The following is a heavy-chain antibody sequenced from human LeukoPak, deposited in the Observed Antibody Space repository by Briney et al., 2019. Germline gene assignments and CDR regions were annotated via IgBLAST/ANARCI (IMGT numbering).Heavy chain of an antibody. J-gene: IGHJ1*01. CDR3: ARAGIAAAGTIRGVKYFQH. CDR2: INHSGST. D-gene: IGHD6-13*01. Sequence: SSETLSLTCAVYGGSFSGYYWSWIRQPPGKGLEWIGEINHSGSTNYNPSLKSRVTISVDTSKNQFSLKLSSVTAADTAAYYCARAGIAAAGTIRGVKYFQHWGQGTLVTVSS. V-gene: IGHV4-34*01. CDR1: GGSFSGYY.